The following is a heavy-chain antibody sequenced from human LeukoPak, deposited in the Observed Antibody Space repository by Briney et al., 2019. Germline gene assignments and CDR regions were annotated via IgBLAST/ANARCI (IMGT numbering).Heavy chain of an antibody. CDR3: AKDGSIAAAGMGYYYYGMDV. CDR2: ISGSGGST. Sequence: WIRQPPGKVLEWVSAISGSGGSTYYADSVKGRFTISRDNSKNTLYLQMNSLRAEDTAVYYCAKDGSIAAAGMGYYYYGMDVWGQGTTVTVSS. D-gene: IGHD6-13*01. J-gene: IGHJ6*02. V-gene: IGHV3-23*01.